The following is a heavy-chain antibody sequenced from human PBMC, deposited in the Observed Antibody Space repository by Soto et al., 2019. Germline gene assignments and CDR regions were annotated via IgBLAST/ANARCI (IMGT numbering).Heavy chain of an antibody. V-gene: IGHV4-39*01. J-gene: IGHJ4*02. CDR3: ARGLSSPSAAGV. CDR2: VHNGGST. CDR1: GASVSSSSNY. Sequence: QLQLQESGPGLVKPSETLSLTCTVSGASVSSSSNYWGWIRQPPGKGLEWIGSVHNGGSTYNSPSLKSRVTISADTSKNQFSLSLSSVTAADTAVYYCARGLSSPSAAGVWGQGTLVTVSS. D-gene: IGHD6-6*01.